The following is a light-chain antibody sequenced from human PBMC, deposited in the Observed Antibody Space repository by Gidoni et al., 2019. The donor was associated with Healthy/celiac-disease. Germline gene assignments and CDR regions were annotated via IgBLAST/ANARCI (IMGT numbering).Light chain of an antibody. CDR1: SSNIGSNY. V-gene: IGLV1-47*01. CDR3: AAWDDSLSGQE. J-gene: IGLJ3*02. CDR2: RNN. Sequence: QSVLTQPPSASVTPGQRVTISSSGSSSNIGSNYVYWYQQRPGTAPKRLSYRNNQRTSGVPDRFSGSKSGTSASLASSGLRSEDEADYYCAAWDDSLSGQEFGGGTKLTVL.